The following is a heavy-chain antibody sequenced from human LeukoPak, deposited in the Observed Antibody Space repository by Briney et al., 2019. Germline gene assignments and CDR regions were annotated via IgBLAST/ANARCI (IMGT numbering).Heavy chain of an antibody. Sequence: SETLSLTCAVYGGSFSGYYWSWIRQPPGKGLEWIGEINHSGSTNYNPSLKSRVTISVDTSKNQFSLKLSSVTAADTAVYYCARDWTIWFGEFSNRVAFDIWGQGTMVTVSS. CDR3: ARDWTIWFGEFSNRVAFDI. D-gene: IGHD3-10*01. CDR1: GGSFSGYY. V-gene: IGHV4-34*01. J-gene: IGHJ3*02. CDR2: INHSGST.